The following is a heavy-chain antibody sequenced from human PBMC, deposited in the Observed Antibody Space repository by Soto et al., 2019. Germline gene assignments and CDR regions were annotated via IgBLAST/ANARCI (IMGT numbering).Heavy chain of an antibody. Sequence: SVKVSCKASGGTFSSYAISWVRQAPGQGLEWMGGIIPIFGTANYAQKFQGRVTITADESTSTAYMELSSLRSEDTAVYYCATLAVGYIRYGYYYYGMDSWSQ. J-gene: IGHJ6*02. V-gene: IGHV1-69*13. CDR2: IIPIFGTA. D-gene: IGHD5-12*01. CDR3: ATLAVGYIRYGYYYYGMDS. CDR1: GGTFSSYA.